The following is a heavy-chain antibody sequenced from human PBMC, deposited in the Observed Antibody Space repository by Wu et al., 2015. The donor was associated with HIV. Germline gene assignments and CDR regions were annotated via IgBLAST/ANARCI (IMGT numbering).Heavy chain of an antibody. J-gene: IGHJ5*02. Sequence: QVQLVQSGPEVKKPGSSVKVSCKASGYRFINYGTNWVRQAPGQGLECLGWICTYNGNTNYAQKFQGRVTMTTDTSTSTAYMELRSLRSDDTAVYYCARDGSLSALENWFDPWGQGTLVTVSS. V-gene: IGHV1-18*01. CDR3: ARDGSLSALENWFDP. CDR1: GYRFINYG. CDR2: ICTYNGNT. D-gene: IGHD1-1*01.